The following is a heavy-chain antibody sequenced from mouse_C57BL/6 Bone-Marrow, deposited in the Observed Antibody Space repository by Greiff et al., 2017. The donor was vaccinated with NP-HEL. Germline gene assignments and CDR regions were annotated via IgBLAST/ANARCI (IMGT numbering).Heavy chain of an antibody. Sequence: QVQLQQPGAELVKPGASVKLSCKASGYTFTSYWMHWVKQRPGQGLEWIGMIHPNSGSTNYNEKFKSKATLTVDKSSSPAYMQLGSLTSEDSAVYYGARSGLRRKVWFAYWGQGTLVTVSA. CDR1: GYTFTSYW. CDR2: IHPNSGST. J-gene: IGHJ3*01. CDR3: ARSGLRRKVWFAY. D-gene: IGHD2-4*01. V-gene: IGHV1-64*01.